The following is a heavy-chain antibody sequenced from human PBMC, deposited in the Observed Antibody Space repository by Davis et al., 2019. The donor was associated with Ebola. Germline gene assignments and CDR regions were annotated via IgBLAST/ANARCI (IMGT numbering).Heavy chain of an antibody. V-gene: IGHV3-30*18. CDR2: ISYDGSNK. J-gene: IGHJ6*02. Sequence: GESLKISCAASGFTFSSYGMHWVRQAPGKGLEWVAVISYDGSNKYYADSVKGRFTISRDNSKNTLYLQMNSLRTEDTALYYCAKDPPSDTGYSSGWYYGMDVWGQGTTVTVSS. CDR1: GFTFSSYG. CDR3: AKDPPSDTGYSSGWYYGMDV. D-gene: IGHD6-19*01.